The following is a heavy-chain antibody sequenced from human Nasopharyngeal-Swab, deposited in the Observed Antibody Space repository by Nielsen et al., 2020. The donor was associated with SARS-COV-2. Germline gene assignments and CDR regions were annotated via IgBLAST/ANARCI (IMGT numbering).Heavy chain of an antibody. Sequence: GESLKISCQGSGYSFTSYWIGWVRQMPGKGLEWMGIIYPGDSDTRYSPSFQGQVTISADKSISTAYLQWSSLKASDTAMYYCARQRGYYYDSSGYYEQRDAFDIWGQGTMVTVSS. CDR3: ARQRGYYYDSSGYYEQRDAFDI. J-gene: IGHJ3*02. CDR1: GYSFTSYW. V-gene: IGHV5-51*01. D-gene: IGHD3-22*01. CDR2: IYPGDSDT.